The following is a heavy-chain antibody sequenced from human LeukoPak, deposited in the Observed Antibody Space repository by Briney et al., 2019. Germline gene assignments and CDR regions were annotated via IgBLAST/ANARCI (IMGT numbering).Heavy chain of an antibody. CDR2: IYHSGST. D-gene: IGHD3-22*01. Sequence: SETLSLTCTVSGYSISSGYYWGWIRQPPGKGLEWIGSIYHSGSTYYNPSLKSRVTISVDTSKNQFSLKLSSVTAADTAVYYCARSRGGWITMIVVPSNWFDPWGQGTLVTVSS. J-gene: IGHJ5*02. V-gene: IGHV4-38-2*02. CDR3: ARSRGGWITMIVVPSNWFDP. CDR1: GYSISSGYY.